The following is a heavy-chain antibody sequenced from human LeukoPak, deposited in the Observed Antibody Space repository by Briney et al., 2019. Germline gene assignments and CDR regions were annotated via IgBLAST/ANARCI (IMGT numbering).Heavy chain of an antibody. CDR2: IIPIFGTV. CDR1: GGTFSSYA. Sequence: SVKVSCKASGGTFSSYAISWVRQAPGQGLEWMGGIIPIFGTVNYAQKFQGRVTITADESTSTAYMELSSLRSEDTAVYYCARKLPSTPRADAFDIWGQGTMVTVSS. V-gene: IGHV1-69*13. CDR3: ARKLPSTPRADAFDI. J-gene: IGHJ3*02. D-gene: IGHD1-7*01.